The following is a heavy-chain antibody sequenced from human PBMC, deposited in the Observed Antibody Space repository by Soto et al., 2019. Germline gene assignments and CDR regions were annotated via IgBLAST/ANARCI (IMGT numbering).Heavy chain of an antibody. CDR2: IIPISGTA. CDR3: ARSQGSSTSLEIYYYYYYGMDE. V-gene: IGHV1-69*01. CDR1: GGTFSSYA. D-gene: IGHD2-2*01. J-gene: IGHJ6*02. Sequence: QVPLVQSGAEVKKPGSSVKVSCKASGGTFSSYAISWVRQAPGQGLEWMGGIIPISGTANYAQKFQGRVTITADESTSTAYMELSSLRSEDTAVYYCARSQGSSTSLEIYYYYYYGMDEWGQGTTVTVSS.